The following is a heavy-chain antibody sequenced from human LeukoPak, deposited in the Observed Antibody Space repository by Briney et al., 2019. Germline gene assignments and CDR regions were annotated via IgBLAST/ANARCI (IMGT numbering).Heavy chain of an antibody. Sequence: SETLSLTCTVSGGSISSYYWSWIRQPPGKGLEWIGYIYYSGSTNYNPSLKSRVTISVDTSKNQFSLKLSSVTAADTAVYYCARRLTTVVDYWGQGTLVTVSS. CDR1: GGSISSYY. CDR2: IYYSGST. V-gene: IGHV4-59*12. J-gene: IGHJ4*02. D-gene: IGHD4-17*01. CDR3: ARRLTTVVDY.